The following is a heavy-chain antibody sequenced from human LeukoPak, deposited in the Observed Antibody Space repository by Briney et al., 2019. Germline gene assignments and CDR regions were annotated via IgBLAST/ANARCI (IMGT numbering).Heavy chain of an antibody. CDR3: AKDLNWGGDF. CDR2: ISASGGHT. CDR1: GFTFSSYS. Sequence: PGGSLRLSCAASGFTFSSYSMNWVRQAPEKGLEWVSTISASGGHTYYADSVKGRFTTSRDNSKNTLYLQMNSLRAEDTAVYYCAKDLNWGGDFWGQGTLVTVSS. D-gene: IGHD7-27*01. J-gene: IGHJ4*02. V-gene: IGHV3-23*01.